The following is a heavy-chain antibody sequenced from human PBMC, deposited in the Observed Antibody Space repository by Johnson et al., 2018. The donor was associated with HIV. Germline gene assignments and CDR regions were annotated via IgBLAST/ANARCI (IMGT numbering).Heavy chain of an antibody. Sequence: QVQLVESGGGVVQPGRSLRLSCAASGFTFSSYAMHWVRQAPGKGLEWVAVISYDGSNKYYADSLKGRFTISRDNSKNTLYMQMNSLRADDTAVYYCAKDRASVWYSGGYLVDWGQGTMVTVSS. D-gene: IGHD1-26*01. CDR3: AKDRASVWYSGGYLVD. CDR2: ISYDGSNK. V-gene: IGHV3-30*04. J-gene: IGHJ3*01. CDR1: GFTFSSYA.